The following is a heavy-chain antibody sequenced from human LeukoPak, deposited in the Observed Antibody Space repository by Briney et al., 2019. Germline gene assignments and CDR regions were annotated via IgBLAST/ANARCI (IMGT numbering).Heavy chain of an antibody. V-gene: IGHV3-30*02. CDR3: ARSLTAREYFQH. CDR2: IHADGNSK. D-gene: IGHD6-6*01. CDR1: GFPFSSSG. Sequence: GGSLRLSRAASGFPFSSSGMHWVRQAPGKGLDWVTFIHADGNSKYYADSVEGRFTVSRDSPKNTLSLQMNSLRVEDTAVYYCARSLTAREYFQHWGQGTLVTVSS. J-gene: IGHJ1*01.